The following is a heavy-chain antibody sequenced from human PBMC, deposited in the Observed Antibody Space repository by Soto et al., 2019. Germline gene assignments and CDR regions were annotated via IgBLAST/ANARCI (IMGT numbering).Heavy chain of an antibody. D-gene: IGHD3-3*01. CDR2: IYYSGST. CDR1: GGSVSSGSYY. CDR3: ATKKGYYDFWSGPNPFDY. V-gene: IGHV4-61*01. J-gene: IGHJ4*02. Sequence: SETLSLTCTVSGGSVSSGSYYWSWIRQPPGKGLEWIGYIYYSGSTNYNPSLKSRVTISVDTSKNQFSLKLSSVTAADTAVYYCATKKGYYDFWSGPNPFDYWGQGTLVTVSS.